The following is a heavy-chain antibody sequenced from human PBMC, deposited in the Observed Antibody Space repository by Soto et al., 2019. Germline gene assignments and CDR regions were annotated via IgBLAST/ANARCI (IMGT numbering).Heavy chain of an antibody. Sequence: ASVKVSCKASGYTFSTYYMHWVRQAPGQGYEWMGIINPSGGSTTYAQKFQGRVTMTRDTSTTTVYMELSSLKSEDTAVYYCARGSGYCSGGSCYNNWFDPWGQGTLVTVSS. CDR1: GYTFSTYY. CDR3: ARGSGYCSGGSCYNNWFDP. D-gene: IGHD2-15*01. V-gene: IGHV1-46*01. J-gene: IGHJ5*02. CDR2: INPSGGST.